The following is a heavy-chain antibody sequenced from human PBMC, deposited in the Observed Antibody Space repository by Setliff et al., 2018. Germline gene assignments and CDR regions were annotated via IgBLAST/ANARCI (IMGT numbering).Heavy chain of an antibody. V-gene: IGHV4-38-2*01. CDR3: MRQVGGGLWYFDY. D-gene: IGHD2-15*01. CDR1: GLSISGEYY. Sequence: SETLSLTCAVSGLSISGEYYWGWIRQPPGGGPEWIGIIYHDGSAYYSTSLKSRVNLSLDMSKTQFSLHLNSVTAADTAVYYCMRQVGGGLWYFDYWGQGILVTVSS. J-gene: IGHJ4*02. CDR2: IYHDGSA.